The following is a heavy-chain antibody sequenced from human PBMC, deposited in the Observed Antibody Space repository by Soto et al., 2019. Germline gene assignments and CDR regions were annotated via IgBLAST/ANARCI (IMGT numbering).Heavy chain of an antibody. Sequence: QVQLVESGGGVVQPGRSLRLSCAASGFTFSSYGMHWVRQAPGKGLEWVAVIWYDGSNKYYADSVKGRFTISRDNSKNXLXLXXNSLRAEDTAVYYCARDQGIAAAFLRRYYYYGMDVWGQGTTVTVSS. J-gene: IGHJ6*02. CDR3: ARDQGIAAAFLRRYYYYGMDV. D-gene: IGHD6-13*01. CDR1: GFTFSSYG. CDR2: IWYDGSNK. V-gene: IGHV3-33*01.